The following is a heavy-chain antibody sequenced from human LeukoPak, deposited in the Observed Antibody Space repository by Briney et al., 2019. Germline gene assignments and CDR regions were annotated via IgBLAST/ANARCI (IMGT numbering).Heavy chain of an antibody. CDR3: ARGLRGYSYGKLDY. J-gene: IGHJ4*02. D-gene: IGHD5-18*01. CDR1: GGTFSSYA. CDR2: IIPILGIA. Sequence: SVKVSCKASGGTFSSYAISWVRQAPGQGLEWMGRIIPILGIANYAQKFQGRVTITADKSTSTAYMELSSLRSEDTAVYYCARGLRGYSYGKLDYWGQGTLVIVSS. V-gene: IGHV1-69*04.